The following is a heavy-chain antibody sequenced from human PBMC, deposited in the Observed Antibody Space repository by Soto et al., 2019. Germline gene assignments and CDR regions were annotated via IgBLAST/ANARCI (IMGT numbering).Heavy chain of an antibody. D-gene: IGHD3-9*01. Sequence: ASVKVSCKASGYTFTSYDINWVRQATGQGLEWMGWINPNSGNTGYAQKFQGRVTMTRNTSISTAYMELSSLRSEDTAVYYCARALKGDATVSGVLRYFDWFQNYYYGMDVWG. CDR2: INPNSGNT. J-gene: IGHJ6*02. CDR1: GYTFTSYD. V-gene: IGHV1-8*01. CDR3: ARALKGDATVSGVLRYFDWFQNYYYGMDV.